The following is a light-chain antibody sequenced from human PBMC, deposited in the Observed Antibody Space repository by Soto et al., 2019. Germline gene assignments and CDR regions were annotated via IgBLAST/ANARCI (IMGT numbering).Light chain of an antibody. CDR2: GAS. Sequence: EIVLTQSPGTLYLSPGERATLSCRASQSVSSSYLAWYQQKPGQAPRLLIYGASSRATGIPDRFSGSGSGTDFTLTIGRLEPEDFAVYYCQQYGSSPWTFGQGTKVAIK. V-gene: IGKV3-20*01. J-gene: IGKJ1*01. CDR1: QSVSSSY. CDR3: QQYGSSPWT.